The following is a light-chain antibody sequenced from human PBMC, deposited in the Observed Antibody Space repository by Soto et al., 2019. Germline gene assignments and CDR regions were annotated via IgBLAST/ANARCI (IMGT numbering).Light chain of an antibody. CDR3: QQYHNYPVT. Sequence: DIQMTQSPSSRSASVGDRVTITCRASQEISNHLAWFQQKPGKPPKSLIYDASSLQSGVPSKFSGSGSGTDFTLTISSLQPEDFATYYCQQYHNYPVTFGGGTKVEIK. CDR1: QEISNH. CDR2: DAS. J-gene: IGKJ4*01. V-gene: IGKV1-16*02.